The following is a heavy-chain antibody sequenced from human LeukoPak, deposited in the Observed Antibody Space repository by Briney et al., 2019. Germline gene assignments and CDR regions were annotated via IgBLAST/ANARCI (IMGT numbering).Heavy chain of an antibody. J-gene: IGHJ4*02. CDR3: ARAPRVYVYYFDY. Sequence: ASVKVSCKASGYTFTGYYMHWVRQAPGQGLEWMGWINPNSGGTNYAQKFQGRVTITADESTSTAYMELSSLRSEDTAVYYCARAPRVYVYYFDYWGQGTLVTVSS. D-gene: IGHD5/OR15-5a*01. CDR1: GYTFTGYY. CDR2: INPNSGGT. V-gene: IGHV1-2*02.